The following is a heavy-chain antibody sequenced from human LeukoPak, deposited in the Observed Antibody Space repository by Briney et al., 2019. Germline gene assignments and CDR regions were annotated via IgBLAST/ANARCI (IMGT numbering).Heavy chain of an antibody. CDR3: ARGSTPAGLVAFDI. CDR1: GGTFSSYA. Sequence: ASVKVSCKASGGTFSSYAISWVRQAPGQWLEWMGGIIPIFGTTNYSHKSQVRVTITTDESTSTAYMELSSMRSEDTAVYYCARGSTPAGLVAFDIWGQGTMVTVSS. V-gene: IGHV1-69*05. D-gene: IGHD3/OR15-3a*01. J-gene: IGHJ3*02. CDR2: IIPIFGTT.